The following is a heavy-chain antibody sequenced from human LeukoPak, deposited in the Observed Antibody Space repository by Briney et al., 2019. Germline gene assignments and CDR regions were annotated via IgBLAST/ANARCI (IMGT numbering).Heavy chain of an antibody. Sequence: SETLSLTCTVSGGSVSRGSYYWSWIRQPPGKGLEWIGYIYYSGSTNYNPSLKSRVTISVDTSKNQFSLKLSSVTAADTAVYYCARAVVYYDSSGYYYYYGMDVWGQGTTVTVSS. V-gene: IGHV4-61*01. D-gene: IGHD3-22*01. CDR3: ARAVVYYDSSGYYYYYGMDV. CDR1: GGSVSRGSYY. CDR2: IYYSGST. J-gene: IGHJ6*02.